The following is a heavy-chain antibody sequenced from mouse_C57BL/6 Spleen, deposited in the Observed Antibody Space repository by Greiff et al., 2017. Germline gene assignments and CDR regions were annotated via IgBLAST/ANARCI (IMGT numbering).Heavy chain of an antibody. CDR3: TRTGTAWFAY. CDR2: IDPETGGT. V-gene: IGHV1-15*01. CDR1: GYTFTDYE. D-gene: IGHD4-1*01. Sequence: VQLQQSGAELVRPGASVTLSCKASGYTFTDYEMHWVKQTPVHGLEWIGAIDPETGGTAYNQKFKGKAILTADKSSSTAYLELRSPTSEDSAVYYCTRTGTAWFAYWGQGTLVTVSA. J-gene: IGHJ3*01.